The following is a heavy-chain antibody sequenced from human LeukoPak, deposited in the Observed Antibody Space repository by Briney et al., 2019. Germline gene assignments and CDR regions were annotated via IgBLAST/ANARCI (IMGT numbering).Heavy chain of an antibody. Sequence: PSETLSLTCTVSGGSISSGDYYWSWIRQPPGKGLEWIGYIYYSGSTYYNPSLKSRVTISVDTSKNQFSLKLSSVTAADTAVYYCARLRPKIVVVPKSDYWGQGTLVTVSS. J-gene: IGHJ4*02. CDR3: ARLRPKIVVVPKSDY. V-gene: IGHV4-39*01. CDR2: IYYSGST. CDR1: GGSISSGDYY. D-gene: IGHD2-2*01.